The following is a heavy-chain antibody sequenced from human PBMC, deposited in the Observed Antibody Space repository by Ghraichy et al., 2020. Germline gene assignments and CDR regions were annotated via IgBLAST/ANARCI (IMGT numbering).Heavy chain of an antibody. J-gene: IGHJ4*02. CDR2: IDWDDDK. CDR3: ARFPVRGYSSGWVD. CDR1: GFSLSTSGMC. Sequence: SGPTLVKPTQTLTLTCTFSGFSLSTSGMCVSWIRQPPGKALEWLARIDWDDDKYYSTSLKTRLTISKDTSKNQVVLTMTNMDPVDTATYYCARFPVRGYSSGWVDWGQGTLVTVSS. V-gene: IGHV2-70*11. D-gene: IGHD6-19*01.